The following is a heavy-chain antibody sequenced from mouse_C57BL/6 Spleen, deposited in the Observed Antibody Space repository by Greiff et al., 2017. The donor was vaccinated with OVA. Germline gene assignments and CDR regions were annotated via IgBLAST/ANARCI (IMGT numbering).Heavy chain of an antibody. CDR2: INPNNGGT. Sequence: EVQLQQSGPELVKPGASVKISCKASGYTFTDYYMNWVKQSHGKSLEWIGDINPNNGGTSYNQKFKGKATLTVDKSSSTAYMELRSLTSEDSAVYYCMVTTGDFDYWGQGTTLTVSS. V-gene: IGHV1-26*01. CDR1: GYTFTDYY. D-gene: IGHD2-2*01. J-gene: IGHJ2*01. CDR3: MVTTGDFDY.